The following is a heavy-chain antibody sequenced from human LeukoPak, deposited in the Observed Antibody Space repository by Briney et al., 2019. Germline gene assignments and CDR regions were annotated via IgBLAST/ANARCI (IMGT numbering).Heavy chain of an antibody. CDR2: IYYSGRT. CDR3: ARSQDVIAATDY. CDR1: GGSINSSSYY. Sequence: PSETLSLTCTVSGGSINSSSYYWCWIRQPPGKGLEWIGSIYYSGRTIYNPSLRSRVTISVDTSKNQFSLNLSSVTAADTAVYYCARSQDVIAATDYWGQGTLVTASS. D-gene: IGHD6-25*01. J-gene: IGHJ4*02. V-gene: IGHV4-39*01.